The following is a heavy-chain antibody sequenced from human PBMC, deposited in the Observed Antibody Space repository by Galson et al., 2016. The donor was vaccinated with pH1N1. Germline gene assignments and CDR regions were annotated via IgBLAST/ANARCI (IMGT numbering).Heavy chain of an antibody. V-gene: IGHV4-38-2*02. Sequence: SETLSLTCAVSGYSIRNGYFWGWIRQPPGQGLEWIGIIYHSGTTYYNPSLKSRVTISLDTSKNQFSLDQSSVTAAGTAVYYWAREESRVTDSWGQGTLVTVPS. CDR2: IYHSGTT. J-gene: IGHJ4*02. CDR1: GYSIRNGYF. D-gene: IGHD2-21*02. CDR3: AREESRVTDS.